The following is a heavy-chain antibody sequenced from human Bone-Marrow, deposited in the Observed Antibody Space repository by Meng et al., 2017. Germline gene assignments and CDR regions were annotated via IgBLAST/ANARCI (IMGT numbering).Heavy chain of an antibody. CDR1: GGSSSSSNW. J-gene: IGHJ4*02. CDR3: ARVGGKQWLVRGPLHYYFDY. V-gene: IGHV4-4*02. CDR2: IYHSGST. D-gene: IGHD6-19*01. Sequence: GSGPGMVKPFGAPSLPFPGFGGSSSSSNWWSWVRQPPGKGLELIGEIYHSGSTNYNPSLKSRVTISVDKSKNQFSLKLRFVAAADTAVDYCARVGGKQWLVRGPLHYYFDYWGQGTLVTVSS.